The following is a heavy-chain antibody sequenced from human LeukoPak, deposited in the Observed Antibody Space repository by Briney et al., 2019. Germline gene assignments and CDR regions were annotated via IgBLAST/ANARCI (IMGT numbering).Heavy chain of an antibody. CDR2: IYYSGST. D-gene: IGHD3-10*01. V-gene: IGHV4-59*12. Sequence: PSETLSLTCTVSGGSISGYYYNWIRQPPGKGLEWIGYIYYSGSTNYNPSLKSRVTMSVDTSKNHFSLRVSSVTAADTAVYYCASATPQKTGSGSYLPADYYYYGLDVWGQGTTVTVSS. J-gene: IGHJ6*02. CDR3: ASATPQKTGSGSYLPADYYYYGLDV. CDR1: GGSISGYY.